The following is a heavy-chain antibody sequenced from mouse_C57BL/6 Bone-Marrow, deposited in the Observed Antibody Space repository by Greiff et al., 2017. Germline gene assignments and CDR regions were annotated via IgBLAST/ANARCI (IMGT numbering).Heavy chain of an antibody. D-gene: IGHD1-1*01. CDR1: GYSITSGYY. Sequence: DVKLQESGPGLVKPSQSLSLTCSVTGYSITSGYYWNWIRQFPGNKLEWMGYISYDGSNNYNPSLKNRISITRDTSKNQFFLKLNSVTTEDTATXYCARGNITTVVAFDYWGQGTTLTVSS. CDR2: ISYDGSN. J-gene: IGHJ2*01. V-gene: IGHV3-6*01. CDR3: ARGNITTVVAFDY.